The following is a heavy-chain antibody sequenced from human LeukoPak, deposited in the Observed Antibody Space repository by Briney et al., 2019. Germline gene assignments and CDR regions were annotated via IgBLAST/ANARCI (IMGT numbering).Heavy chain of an antibody. V-gene: IGHV3-48*03. J-gene: IGHJ4*02. CDR2: ISPSGDTI. D-gene: IGHD3-16*02. CDR3: HVRLGELSLIT. Sequence: GGSLRLSCAASEFIFSNYEMSWVRQAPGKGLEWVSYISPSGDTIYYGDSVKGRFTISRDNDKNSLFLQMNSLRAEDTAVYYCHVRLGELSLITWGQGTLVTVSS. CDR1: EFIFSNYE.